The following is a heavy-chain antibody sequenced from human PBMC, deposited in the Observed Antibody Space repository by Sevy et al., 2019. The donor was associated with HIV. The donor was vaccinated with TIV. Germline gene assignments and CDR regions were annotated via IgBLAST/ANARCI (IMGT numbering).Heavy chain of an antibody. D-gene: IGHD3-22*01. V-gene: IGHV3-20*04. Sequence: GGSLRLSCAASGFIFPDYAMSWVRQPPGKGLEWVSGINWNADNTGYADSLKGRFTFSRDNAKNSLYLEINSLRAEDTALYYCARSTYYYDTTGYGAFDLWGQGTLVTVSS. CDR3: ARSTYYYDTTGYGAFDL. J-gene: IGHJ3*01. CDR2: INWNADNT. CDR1: GFIFPDYA.